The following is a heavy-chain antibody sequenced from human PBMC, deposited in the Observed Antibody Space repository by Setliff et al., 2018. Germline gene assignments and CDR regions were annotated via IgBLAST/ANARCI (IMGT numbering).Heavy chain of an antibody. CDR2: IYITGNP. V-gene: IGHV4-4*07. CDR3: AKVKTYYYDSSTLDY. CDR1: GASIRHTSYF. J-gene: IGHJ4*02. D-gene: IGHD3-22*01. Sequence: SETLSLTCTVSGASIRHTSYFWTWVRQPAGKGLEWIGHIYITGNPGVNPSLESRVAMSIDKSRNQFSLNLQSVTAADTAVYYCAKVKTYYYDSSTLDYWGQGTLVTVSS.